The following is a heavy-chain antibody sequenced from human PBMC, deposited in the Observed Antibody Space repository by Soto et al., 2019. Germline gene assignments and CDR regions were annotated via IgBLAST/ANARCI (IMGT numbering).Heavy chain of an antibody. J-gene: IGHJ4*02. CDR2: ISSSSTT. D-gene: IGHD5-18*01. CDR3: ARRYSYGYEFDY. Sequence: GGSLRLSCAASGFTFSTFGMSWVRQAPGKGLEWVSYISSSSTTYYADSVKGRFTISRDNAKKSLYLQMNSLRDEDTAVYYCARRYSYGYEFDYWGQGTLVTVSS. V-gene: IGHV3-48*02. CDR1: GFTFSTFG.